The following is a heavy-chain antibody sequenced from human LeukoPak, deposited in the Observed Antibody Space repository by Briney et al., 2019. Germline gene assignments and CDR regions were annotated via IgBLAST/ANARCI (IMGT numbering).Heavy chain of an antibody. D-gene: IGHD1-1*01. J-gene: IGHJ6*03. CDR1: GYTFTNYY. Sequence: ASVKVSCKASGYTFTNYYMHLVRQAPGQGLEWMGIIHPGGGNTNYQQKFQGRVTMTRDTSTSTIYMELSSLSSEDTAVYYCARRNMERRHYHYYYMHVWGKGTTVTVSS. V-gene: IGHV1-46*01. CDR3: ARRNMERRHYHYYYMHV. CDR2: IHPGGGNT.